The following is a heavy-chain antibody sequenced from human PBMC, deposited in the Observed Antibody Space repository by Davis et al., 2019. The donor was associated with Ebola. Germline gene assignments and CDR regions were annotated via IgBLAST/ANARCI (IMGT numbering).Heavy chain of an antibody. CDR3: AAGGGFRDGYSRTFDY. CDR2: ISGSGGST. V-gene: IGHV3-23*01. J-gene: IGHJ4*02. Sequence: GESLKISCAASGFTFSSYAMSWVRQAPGKGLEWVSAISGSGGSTYYADSVKGRFTISRDNSKNTLYLQMNSLRAEDTAVYYCAAGGGFRDGYSRTFDYWGQGTLVTVSS. CDR1: GFTFSSYA. D-gene: IGHD5-24*01.